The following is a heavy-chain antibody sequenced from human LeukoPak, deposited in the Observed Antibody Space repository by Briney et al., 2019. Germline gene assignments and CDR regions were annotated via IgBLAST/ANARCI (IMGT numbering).Heavy chain of an antibody. V-gene: IGHV5-51*01. CDR2: IYPDDSDT. D-gene: IGHD2-2*03. CDR3: ARQTDLDFVLVPAAVSVDY. Sequence: GESLKISCKGSGYSFSTYWIGWVRQMPGKGLEWMGIIYPDDSDTRYSPSFQGQVTISADKSINTAYLQWSSLKASDTAMYYCARQTDLDFVLVPAAVSVDYWGQGTLVTVSS. J-gene: IGHJ4*02. CDR1: GYSFSTYW.